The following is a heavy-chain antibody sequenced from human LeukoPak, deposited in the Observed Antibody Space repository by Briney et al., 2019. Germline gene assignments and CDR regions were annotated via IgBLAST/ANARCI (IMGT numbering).Heavy chain of an antibody. CDR2: ISGSGGST. V-gene: IGHV3-23*01. CDR1: GFTFSSYA. J-gene: IGHJ5*02. CDR3: AKGDWFDP. Sequence: TGVSLRLSCAASGFTFSSYAMSWVRQAPGKGLKWCAAISGSGGSTYYADSVKGRFTLSRGYPKNTLYLQMNSLRAEDTAVYYCAKGDWFDPWGQGTLVTVSS.